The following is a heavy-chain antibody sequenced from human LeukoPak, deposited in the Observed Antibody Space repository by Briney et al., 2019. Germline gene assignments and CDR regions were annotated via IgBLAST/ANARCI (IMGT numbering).Heavy chain of an antibody. V-gene: IGHV5-51*04. J-gene: IGHJ5*02. CDR2: IYPGESDP. CDR3: ARRIGTTIFDP. D-gene: IGHD1-1*01. CDR1: GYSFTSYW. Sequence: GESLKISCKGYGYSFTSYWIGWVRQMPGQGLDWMGIIYPGESDPGYSPSFQGQVTISADKPISTAYLQWSSLKASDTAMYSCARRIGTTIFDPWGQGTLVTVSS.